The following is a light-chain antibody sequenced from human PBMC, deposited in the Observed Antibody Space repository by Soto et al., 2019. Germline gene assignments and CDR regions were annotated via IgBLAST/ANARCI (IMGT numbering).Light chain of an antibody. Sequence: QSVLTQPPSVSGSPGQSVTISCTVTSSDVGDYEHVSWYQLAPGTAPKLLISDVINRPSGVPDRFSGSKSGNTPSLTISGLQAEDEADYYCGLFTSSATWVFGGGTKLTVL. CDR2: DVI. J-gene: IGLJ3*02. V-gene: IGLV2-18*01. CDR3: GLFTSSATWV. CDR1: SSDVGDYEH.